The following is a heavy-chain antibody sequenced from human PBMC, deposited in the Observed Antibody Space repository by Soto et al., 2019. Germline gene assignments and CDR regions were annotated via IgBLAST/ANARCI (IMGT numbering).Heavy chain of an antibody. CDR2: ISGSGGST. CDR3: AYSSTPFDY. CDR1: GFTFSSDA. V-gene: IGHV3-23*01. J-gene: IGHJ4*02. Sequence: EVQLLESGGGLVQPGGSLRLSCSASGFTFSSDAMSWVRQAPGKGLEWVSAISGSGGSTYYADSVKSRFTISRDNSKNTLYLKMSSLRGEDTAVYYCAYSSTPFDYWGQGTLVTVSS. D-gene: IGHD6-13*01.